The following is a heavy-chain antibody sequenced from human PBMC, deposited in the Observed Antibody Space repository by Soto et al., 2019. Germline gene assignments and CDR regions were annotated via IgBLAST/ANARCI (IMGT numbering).Heavy chain of an antibody. V-gene: IGHV1-3*01. CDR3: ARASGSSYWFDP. J-gene: IGHJ5*02. CDR2: INAGNGNT. CDR1: GYTFTSYA. D-gene: IGHD1-26*01. Sequence: ASVKVSCKASGYTFTSYAMHWVRQAPGQRLEWMGWINAGNGNTKYSQKFQGRVTITRDTSASTAYMELSSLRSEDTAVYYCARASGSSYWFDPWGKGTLVTVSS.